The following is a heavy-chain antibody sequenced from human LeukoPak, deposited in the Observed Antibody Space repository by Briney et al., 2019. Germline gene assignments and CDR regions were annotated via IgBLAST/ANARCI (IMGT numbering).Heavy chain of an antibody. J-gene: IGHJ4*02. V-gene: IGHV3-30-3*01. D-gene: IGHD3-16*01. CDR2: ISYDGTDA. CDR1: GFTLSTYA. Sequence: PGRSLRLSCAASGFTLSTYAMHWVRQAPGKGLEWVAVISYDGTDAYYADSVKGRFTISRDTSKNSLYLRMNSLRAEDTAVFYCARIRGGPIDYWGQGTLVTVSS. CDR3: ARIRGGPIDY.